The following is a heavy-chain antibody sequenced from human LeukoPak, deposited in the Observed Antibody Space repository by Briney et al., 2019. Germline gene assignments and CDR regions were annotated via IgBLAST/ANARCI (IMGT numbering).Heavy chain of an antibody. J-gene: IGHJ4*02. D-gene: IGHD6-13*01. CDR3: ARAGIAAAALVPLDY. CDR2: IYFTGST. V-gene: IGHV4-30-4*01. Sequence: SETLSLTCTVSGGSISGGHYYWSWIRQPPGKGLECIGYIYFTGSTYYNPSLKSRVTISVATSKSQFSLNLTSVTAADTAVYYCARAGIAAAALVPLDYWSEGTLVTVS. CDR1: GGSISGGHYY.